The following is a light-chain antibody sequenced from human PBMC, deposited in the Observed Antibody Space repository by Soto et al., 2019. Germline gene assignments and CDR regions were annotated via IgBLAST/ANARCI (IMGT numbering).Light chain of an antibody. J-gene: IGLJ1*01. CDR1: SSDVGAHNF. CDR2: DVN. Sequence: QPVLTQPASVSGSPGQSIAISCTGSSSDVGAHNFVSWYQRHPGKAPKLIIYDVNNRPSGVPNRFSGSKSGDTASLTISGLQAEDEADYYCCSFTITKTYVFGTGTKVTVL. V-gene: IGLV2-14*01. CDR3: CSFTITKTYV.